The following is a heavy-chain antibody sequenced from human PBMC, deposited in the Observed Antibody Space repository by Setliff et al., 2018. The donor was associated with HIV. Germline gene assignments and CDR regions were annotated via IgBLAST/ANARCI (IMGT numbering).Heavy chain of an antibody. CDR3: ARPHSGRGGGAWFDP. CDR2: RLNGETT. CDR1: GDSINSGHYY. J-gene: IGHJ5*02. D-gene: IGHD6-19*01. Sequence: KSSETLSLTCTVSGDSINSGHYYWGWIRQPPGKGLEWSLPRLNGETTFYNPSLKPRNTISVDTSKNQFSLRLASVTAADTAVYHCARPHSGRGGGAWFDPWGHGTLVTVSS. V-gene: IGHV4-39*01.